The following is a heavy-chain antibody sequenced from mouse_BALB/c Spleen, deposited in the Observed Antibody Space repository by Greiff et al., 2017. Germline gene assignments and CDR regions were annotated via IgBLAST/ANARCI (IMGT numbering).Heavy chain of an antibody. CDR3: ARQNPSQDD. Sequence: EVKLVESGGGLVKPGGSLKLSCAASGFAFSSYDMSWVRQTPEKRLEWVAYISSGGGSTYYPDTVKGRFTISRDNAKNTLYLQMSSLKSEDTAMYYCARQNPSQDDWGQGTTLTVSS. CDR2: ISSGGGST. V-gene: IGHV5-12-1*01. D-gene: IGHD3-2*02. J-gene: IGHJ2*01. CDR1: GFAFSSYD.